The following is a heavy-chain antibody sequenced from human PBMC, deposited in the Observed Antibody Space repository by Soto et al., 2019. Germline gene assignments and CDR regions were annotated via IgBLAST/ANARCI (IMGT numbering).Heavy chain of an antibody. CDR3: ARQNYYASGSYYIDYYSYGMEV. D-gene: IGHD3-10*01. CDR1: GGTFSSYA. CDR2: IIPIFGTA. Sequence: SVKISCKASGGTFSSYAISWVRQAPGQGLEWMGGIIPIFGTANYAQKFQGRVTITADESTSTAYMELSRLRSEDTAVYYCARQNYYASGSYYIDYYSYGMEVWGQGTKVTVS. J-gene: IGHJ6*02. V-gene: IGHV1-69*13.